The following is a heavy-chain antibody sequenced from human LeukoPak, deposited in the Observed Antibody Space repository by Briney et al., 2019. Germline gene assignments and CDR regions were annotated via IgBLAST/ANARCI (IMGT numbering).Heavy chain of an antibody. J-gene: IGHJ4*02. V-gene: IGHV3-23*01. CDR2: MSSSDDGR. CDR1: VTFSNAW. CDR3: AKAPVTSCRGAFCYPFDY. D-gene: IGHD2-15*01. Sequence: GGSLRLSCAASVTFSNAWMNWVRQAPGKGLEWVSAMSSSDDGRYYAASVRGRFTISRDTSRSTLYLQMNSLRAEDAAVYYCAKAPVTSCRGAFCYPFDYWGQGTLVTVSS.